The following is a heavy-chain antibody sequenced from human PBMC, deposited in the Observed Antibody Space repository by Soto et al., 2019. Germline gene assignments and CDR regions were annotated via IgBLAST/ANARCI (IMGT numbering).Heavy chain of an antibody. J-gene: IGHJ4*02. D-gene: IGHD1-26*01. V-gene: IGHV4-59*01. CDR2: IYDSGSP. CDR1: GGSISVYY. CDR3: ARGVGSSPPRY. Sequence: QVQLQESGPGQVKPSETLSLTCTISGGSISVYYWSWIRQPPGQALEWIGYIYDSGSPYYNPSLRSRVIISADTSKNQISLTLTSAPAADTAVYYCARGVGSSPPRYWGRGTLVTVSS.